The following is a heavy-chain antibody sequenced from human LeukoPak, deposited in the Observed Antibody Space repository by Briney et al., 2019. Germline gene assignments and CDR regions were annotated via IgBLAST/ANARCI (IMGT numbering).Heavy chain of an antibody. CDR1: GFTFSSYE. Sequence: GGSLRLSCAASGFTFSSYEMNWVRQTPGKGLEWISHISISDSTISYADSVKGRFTISRDNAKNSLFLQMNSLRAEDTAVYYCAKVMKGSERLTMVRGVIIKTAGLYYMDVWGKGTTVTVSS. CDR2: ISISDSTI. CDR3: AKVMKGSERLTMVRGVIIKTAGLYYMDV. J-gene: IGHJ6*03. D-gene: IGHD3-10*01. V-gene: IGHV3-48*03.